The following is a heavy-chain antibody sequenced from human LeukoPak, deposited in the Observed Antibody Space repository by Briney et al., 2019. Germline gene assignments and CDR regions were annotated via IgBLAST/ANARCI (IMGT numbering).Heavy chain of an antibody. D-gene: IGHD6-13*01. J-gene: IGHJ4*02. V-gene: IGHV1-2*06. CDR3: ARDSGTYSSSRYANFDY. CDR2: INPNSGDT. CDR1: GCTFTAYY. Sequence: GSSVKVSCTASGCTFTAYYVHWVRQAPGQGLEWMGRINPNSGDTNYAQKFQGRVTMTRDTSISTAYMELSRLTSDDTAVYYCARDSGTYSSSRYANFDYWGQGTLVTVSS.